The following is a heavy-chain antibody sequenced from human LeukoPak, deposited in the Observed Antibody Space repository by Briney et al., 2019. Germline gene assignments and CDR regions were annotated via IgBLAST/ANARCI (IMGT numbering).Heavy chain of an antibody. J-gene: IGHJ5*02. CDR2: VNTDGSST. Sequence: GGSLRLSCAASEFTFSNYWMHWVRHAPGKGLVWVSRVNTDGSSTIYADSVKGRFTISRDNAKNTLYLQMNSLRAEDTAVYYCARGQGDITGDINWFDPWGQGTLVTVSS. CDR3: ARGQGDITGDINWFDP. CDR1: EFTFSNYW. D-gene: IGHD1-20*01. V-gene: IGHV3-74*01.